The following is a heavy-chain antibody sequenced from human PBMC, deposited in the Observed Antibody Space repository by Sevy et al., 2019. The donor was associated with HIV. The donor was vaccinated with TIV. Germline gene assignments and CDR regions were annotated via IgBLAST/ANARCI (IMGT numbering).Heavy chain of an antibody. V-gene: IGHV1-2*02. D-gene: IGHD2-15*01. Sequence: GESLKISCKASGYTFTGYYMHWVRQAPGQGLEWMGWINPNSGGTNYAQKFQGRVTMTRDTSISTAYMELSRLRSDDTAVYYCARELGGVVVVAAAATRASYGMDVWGQGTTVTVSS. CDR1: GYTFTGYY. CDR3: ARELGGVVVVAAAATRASYGMDV. CDR2: INPNSGGT. J-gene: IGHJ6*02.